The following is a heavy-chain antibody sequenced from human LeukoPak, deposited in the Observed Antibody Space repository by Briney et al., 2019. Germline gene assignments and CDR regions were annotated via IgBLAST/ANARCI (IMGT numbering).Heavy chain of an antibody. Sequence: GGSLRLSCAASGFTFSNYSMHWVRQAPGKGLEWVGFISSDASHDNYVDSVKGRFTISRDNSKNTLYLQMNSLRADDTALYYCAKNRNYYYMDVWGKGTTVTISS. D-gene: IGHD2/OR15-2a*01. V-gene: IGHV3-30*02. CDR1: GFTFSNYS. J-gene: IGHJ6*03. CDR2: ISSDASHD. CDR3: AKNRNYYYMDV.